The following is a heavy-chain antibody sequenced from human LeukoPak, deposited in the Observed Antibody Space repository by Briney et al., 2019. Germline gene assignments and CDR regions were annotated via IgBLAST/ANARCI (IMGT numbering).Heavy chain of an antibody. Sequence: SETLSLTCAVYGGSFSGYYWSWIRQPPGKGLEWIGEINHSGSTNYNPSLKSRVTISVDTSKNQFSLKLSSVTAADTAVYYCARGAPVAGPYYFDYWGQGALVTVSS. CDR3: ARGAPVAGPYYFDY. V-gene: IGHV4-34*01. J-gene: IGHJ4*02. CDR1: GGSFSGYY. CDR2: INHSGST. D-gene: IGHD2-15*01.